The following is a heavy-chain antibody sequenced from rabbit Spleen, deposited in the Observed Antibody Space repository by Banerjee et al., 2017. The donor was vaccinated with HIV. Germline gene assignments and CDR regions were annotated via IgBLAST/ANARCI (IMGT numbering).Heavy chain of an antibody. Sequence: QQQLVEYGGGLVKPEASLTFTCKASGFSFSSGYWICWVRQAPGKGLEWIACIDAGSSGSTYYASWAKGRFTISKTSSTTVTLQMTSLTAADTATNFCARGVNNYGWPYYFTLWGPGTLVTVS. CDR2: IDAGSSGST. CDR1: GFSFSSGYW. CDR3: ARGVNNYGWPYYFTL. V-gene: IGHV1S45*01. J-gene: IGHJ4*01. D-gene: IGHD6-1*01.